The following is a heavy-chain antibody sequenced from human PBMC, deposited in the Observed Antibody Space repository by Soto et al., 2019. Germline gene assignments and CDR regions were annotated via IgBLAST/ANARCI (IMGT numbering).Heavy chain of an antibody. D-gene: IGHD6-19*01. CDR3: ASDRSSGWDQGYGMDV. J-gene: IGHJ6*02. CDR2: IYYSGST. Sequence: SETLSLTCTVSGGSISTYYWSWIRQPPGKGLEWIGYIYYSGSTSYNPSLTSRVTISVDTSKNQFSLKLRSVTAADTAVYYCASDRSSGWDQGYGMDVWGQGTTVTVSS. V-gene: IGHV4-59*01. CDR1: GGSISTYY.